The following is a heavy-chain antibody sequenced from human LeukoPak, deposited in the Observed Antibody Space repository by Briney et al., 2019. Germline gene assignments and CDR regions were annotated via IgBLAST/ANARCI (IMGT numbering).Heavy chain of an antibody. D-gene: IGHD2-15*01. CDR3: AKNGDRGAYCSGGTCYPYYYYYMDV. V-gene: IGHV1-2*02. CDR2: INPDSGGT. J-gene: IGHJ6*03. Sequence: ASVKVSCKASGYTFTNYYMHWVRQAPGQGLEWMGWINPDSGGTNYAQKFQGRVTMTRDTSISTAYMELSRLRSDDTAVYYCAKNGDRGAYCSGGTCYPYYYYYMDVWGKGTTVTISS. CDR1: GYTFTNYY.